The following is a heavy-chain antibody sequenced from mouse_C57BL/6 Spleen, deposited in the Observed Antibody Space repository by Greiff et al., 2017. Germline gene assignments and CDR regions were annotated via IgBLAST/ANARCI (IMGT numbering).Heavy chain of an antibody. J-gene: IGHJ2*01. D-gene: IGHD1-1*01. Sequence: DVKLVESGGGLVQPKGSLKLSCAASGFSFNTYAMNWVRQAPGKGLEWVARIRSKSNNYATYYADSVKDRFTISRDDSESMLYLQMNNLKTEDTAMYYCVRQDIGSSLDYWGQGTTLTVSS. V-gene: IGHV10-1*01. CDR3: VRQDIGSSLDY. CDR2: IRSKSNNYAT. CDR1: GFSFNTYA.